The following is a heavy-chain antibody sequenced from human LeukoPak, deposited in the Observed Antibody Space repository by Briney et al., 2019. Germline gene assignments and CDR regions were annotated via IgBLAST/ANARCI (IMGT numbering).Heavy chain of an antibody. Sequence: GSLRLSCATSGFTFSSYGIHWVRQAPGKGLEWVAFIRYDGSNKYYADSVKGRFTISRDNSKNTLYLQMNSLRAEDTAVYYCAREMGSLRYFDLWGRGTLVTVSS. D-gene: IGHD2-15*01. CDR3: AREMGSLRYFDL. J-gene: IGHJ2*01. V-gene: IGHV3-30*02. CDR2: IRYDGSNK. CDR1: GFTFSSYG.